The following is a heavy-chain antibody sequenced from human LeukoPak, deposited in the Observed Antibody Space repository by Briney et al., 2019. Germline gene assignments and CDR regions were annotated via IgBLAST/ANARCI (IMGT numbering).Heavy chain of an antibody. D-gene: IGHD6-19*01. Sequence: SETLSLTCAVYGGSFSGYYWSWIRQPPGKGLEWIGYIYYSGSTNYNPSLKSRDTISVDTSKNQFSLKLSSVTAADTAVYYCARGREQWPNYYYGMDVWGQGTTVTVSS. CDR3: ARGREQWPNYYYGMDV. J-gene: IGHJ6*02. CDR2: IYYSGST. V-gene: IGHV4-59*01. CDR1: GGSFSGYY.